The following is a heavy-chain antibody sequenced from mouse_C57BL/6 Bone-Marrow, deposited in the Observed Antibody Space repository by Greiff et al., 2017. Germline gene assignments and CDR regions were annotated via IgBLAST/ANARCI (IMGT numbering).Heavy chain of an antibody. CDR3: TTTYWDVEDD. Sequence: EVQLQQSGAELVRPGASVKLSCTASGFNIKDDYMHWVKQRPEQGLEWIGWIDPENGDTEYASKFQGKATITADTSSNTAYLQPSSLTSEDTAVYYCTTTYWDVEDDWGQGTTLTVSS. V-gene: IGHV14-4*01. CDR1: GFNIKDDY. J-gene: IGHJ2*01. CDR2: IDPENGDT. D-gene: IGHD4-1*01.